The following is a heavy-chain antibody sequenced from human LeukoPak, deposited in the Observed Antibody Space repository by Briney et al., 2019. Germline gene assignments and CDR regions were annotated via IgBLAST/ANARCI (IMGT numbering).Heavy chain of an antibody. Sequence: GGSLRLSCAASGFTFSSYSMNWVRQAPGKGLEWVSSISSSSSYIYYADSVKGRFTISRDNAKNSLYLQMNSLRAEDTAVYYCARDSRRGNYYDSSGYIYGMDVWGQGTTVTVSS. D-gene: IGHD3-22*01. CDR3: ARDSRRGNYYDSSGYIYGMDV. V-gene: IGHV3-21*01. CDR1: GFTFSSYS. J-gene: IGHJ6*02. CDR2: ISSSSSYI.